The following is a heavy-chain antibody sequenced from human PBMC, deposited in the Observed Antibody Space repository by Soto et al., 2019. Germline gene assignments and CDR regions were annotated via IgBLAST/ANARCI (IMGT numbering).Heavy chain of an antibody. CDR3: AREGLGYSYGLYY. CDR1: GYTFSSYG. D-gene: IGHD5-18*01. J-gene: IGHJ4*02. Sequence: QVQLVQSGAEVKKPGASVKVSCKASGYTFSSYGMHWVRQAPGKGLEWVAVIWYDGSNKYYADSVKGRFTISRDNSKNTLYLQMNSLRAEDTAVYYCAREGLGYSYGLYYWGQGTLVTVSS. CDR2: IWYDGSNK. V-gene: IGHV3-33*01.